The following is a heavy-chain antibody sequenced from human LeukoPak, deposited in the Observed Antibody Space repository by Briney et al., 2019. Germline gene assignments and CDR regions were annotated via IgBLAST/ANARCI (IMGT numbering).Heavy chain of an antibody. V-gene: IGHV1-69*05. CDR2: IIPIFGTA. D-gene: IGHD3-22*01. CDR3: ASLEDYYDSSGYNQVDY. J-gene: IGHJ4*02. Sequence: SVKVSCKASGGTFSSYAISWVRQAPGQGLEWRGRIIPIFGTANYAQKFQGRVTITTDESTSTAYMELSSLRSEDTAVYYCASLEDYYDSSGYNQVDYWGQGTLVTVSS. CDR1: GGTFSSYA.